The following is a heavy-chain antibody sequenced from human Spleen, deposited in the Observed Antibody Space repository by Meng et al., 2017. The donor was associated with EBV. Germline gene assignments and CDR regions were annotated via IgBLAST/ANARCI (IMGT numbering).Heavy chain of an antibody. CDR3: AHMAPDMQSIDY. J-gene: IGHJ4*02. D-gene: IGHD3-9*01. Sequence: QITLTESGPTLVKPTQTLTLTCSFSGFSLNTVGAGVGWIRQPPGKALEWLALIYWDDDKRYSPSLKSRLTITKDTSKNQVVLTMTNMDPVDTATYYCAHMAPDMQSIDYWGQGTLVTVSS. CDR1: GFSLNTVGAG. CDR2: IYWDDDK. V-gene: IGHV2-5*02.